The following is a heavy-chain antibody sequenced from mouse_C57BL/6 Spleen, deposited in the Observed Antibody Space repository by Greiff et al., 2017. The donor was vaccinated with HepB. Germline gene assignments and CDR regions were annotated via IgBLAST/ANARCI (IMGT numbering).Heavy chain of an antibody. CDR1: GYTFTSYW. V-gene: IGHV1-61*01. J-gene: IGHJ4*01. CDR3: ARRRIYYGNYIYAMDY. CDR2: IYPSDSET. Sequence: VQLQQPGAELVRPGSSVKLSCKASGYTFTSYWMDWVKQRPGQGLEWIGNIYPSDSETHYNQKFKDKATLTVDKSSSTAYMQLSSLTSEDSAVYYCARRRIYYGNYIYAMDYWGQGTSVTVSS. D-gene: IGHD2-1*01.